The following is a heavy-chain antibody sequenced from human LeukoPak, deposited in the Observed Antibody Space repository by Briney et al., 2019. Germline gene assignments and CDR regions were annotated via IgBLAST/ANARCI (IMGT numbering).Heavy chain of an antibody. Sequence: GRSLRLSCAASGFTFSSYGMHWVRQAPGKGLEWVAATWYDGSNKYYADSVKGRFTISRDNSKNTLFLQMNSLRAEDTAVYFCARGGHCSTTSCSNYDGMDVWGQGTTLTVSS. D-gene: IGHD2-2*01. J-gene: IGHJ6*02. CDR2: TWYDGSNK. V-gene: IGHV3-33*01. CDR1: GFTFSSYG. CDR3: ARGGHCSTTSCSNYDGMDV.